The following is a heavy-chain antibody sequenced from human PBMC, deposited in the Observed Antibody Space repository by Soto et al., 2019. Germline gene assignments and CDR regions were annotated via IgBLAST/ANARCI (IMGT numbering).Heavy chain of an antibody. CDR3: ARDPWAADY. J-gene: IGHJ4*02. Sequence: VQLVESGGGLVQPGGSLRLSCAASGFTVSTKYMSWVRQAPGKGLEWVSVIYSGGSTFYADSVRGRFTISRDNYKNTVNLQMNSLRAEDTAVYYCARDPWAADYWGQGTLVTVSS. V-gene: IGHV3-66*01. D-gene: IGHD3-16*01. CDR1: GFTVSTKY. CDR2: IYSGGST.